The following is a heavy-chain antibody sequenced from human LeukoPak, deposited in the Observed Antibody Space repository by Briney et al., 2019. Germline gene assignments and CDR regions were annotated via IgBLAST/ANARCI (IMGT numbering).Heavy chain of an antibody. CDR1: GFTFSSYW. CDR2: INSDGSST. Sequence: GGSLRLSCAASGFTFSSYWMHWVRQAPGKGLVWVSRINSDGSSTSYADSVKGRFTISRDNAKNSLYLQMNSLRPEDTALYYCAKDRGSGWSPYYYYGMDVWGQGTTVIVSS. D-gene: IGHD6-19*01. CDR3: AKDRGSGWSPYYYYGMDV. V-gene: IGHV3-74*01. J-gene: IGHJ6*02.